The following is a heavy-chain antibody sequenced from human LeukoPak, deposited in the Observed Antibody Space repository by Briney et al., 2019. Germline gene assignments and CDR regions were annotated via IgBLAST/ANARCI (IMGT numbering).Heavy chain of an antibody. Sequence: GGSLRLSCAASGLTFSSYAMSWVRQAPGKGLEWVSAISASGGSTYYADSVKGRFTISRDNSKNTLYLQMNSLRAEDTAIYYCAKVRSNDYYGMDVWGQGTTVTVSS. CDR2: ISASGGST. CDR3: AKVRSNDYYGMDV. V-gene: IGHV3-23*01. CDR1: GLTFSSYA. D-gene: IGHD4-11*01. J-gene: IGHJ6*02.